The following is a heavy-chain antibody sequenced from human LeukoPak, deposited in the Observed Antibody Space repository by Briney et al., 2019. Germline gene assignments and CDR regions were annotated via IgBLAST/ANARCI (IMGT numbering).Heavy chain of an antibody. D-gene: IGHD2-2*01. Sequence: ASVKVSCKASGYTFATYGISWVQQAPGPGLEWMGWISAYNGDANYAQKFPGRVTMTTDTSTNTAYMELRSLRSDDTAVYYCARALYHTFDYWGQGTLVTVSS. V-gene: IGHV1-18*01. CDR3: ARALYHTFDY. CDR2: ISAYNGDA. J-gene: IGHJ4*02. CDR1: GYTFATYG.